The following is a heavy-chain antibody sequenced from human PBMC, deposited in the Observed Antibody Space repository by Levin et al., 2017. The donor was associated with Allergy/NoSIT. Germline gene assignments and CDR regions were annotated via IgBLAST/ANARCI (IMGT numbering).Heavy chain of an antibody. V-gene: IGHV3-72*01. Sequence: GGSLRLSCAASEFSFSHHYMDWVRQAPGKGLEWVGRSRNKANNYITEYAASVKGRFTISRDDSKNSAYLKMNSLKSDDTAVYFCVREAAASVFDLWGQGTMVTVSP. J-gene: IGHJ3*01. CDR3: VREAAASVFDL. CDR2: SRNKANNYIT. D-gene: IGHD5/OR15-5a*01. CDR1: EFSFSHHY.